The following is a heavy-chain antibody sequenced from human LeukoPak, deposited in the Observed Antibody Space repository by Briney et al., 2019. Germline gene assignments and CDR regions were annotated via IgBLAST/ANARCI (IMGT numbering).Heavy chain of an antibody. CDR3: AKGDTTWELPHDY. J-gene: IGHJ4*02. CDR2: ISSSGRYI. D-gene: IGHD1-26*01. Sequence: GGSLRLSCAASGFTFSSYSMNWVRQAPGKGLEWVSAISSSGRYIYYADSVKGRFTISRDSAKNSLYLQMNILRAEDTAVYYCAKGDTTWELPHDYWGQGTLVTVSS. V-gene: IGHV3-21*04. CDR1: GFTFSSYS.